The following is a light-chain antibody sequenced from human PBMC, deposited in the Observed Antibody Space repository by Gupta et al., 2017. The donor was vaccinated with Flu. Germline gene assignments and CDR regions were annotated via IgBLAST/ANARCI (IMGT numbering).Light chain of an antibody. V-gene: IGKV3D-20*01. CDR3: EQDGSSPRT. CDR2: DTF. CDR1: QSVSSSY. Sequence: ESVLRQSPATLSLSPEERASLSCGASQSVSSSYLAWYQQTPGLAPSLLIYDTFTRATRIPARFSGSGSGTDFPLTITRLEPEDFAVYYCEQDGSSPRTFGQGTKVEIK. J-gene: IGKJ1*01.